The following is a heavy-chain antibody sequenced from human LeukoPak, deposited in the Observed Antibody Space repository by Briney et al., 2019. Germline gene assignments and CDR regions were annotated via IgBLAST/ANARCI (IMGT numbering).Heavy chain of an antibody. CDR3: ARYGVMGGAFDI. D-gene: IGHD1-26*01. CDR1: GFTFSSYA. V-gene: IGHV3-30-3*01. Sequence: GGSLRLSCAASGFTFSSYAMHWVRQAPGKGLEWVAVISYDGSNKYYADSVKGRFTISRDNSKNMLYLQMNSLRAEDTAVYYCARYGVMGGAFDIWGQGTMVTVSS. CDR2: ISYDGSNK. J-gene: IGHJ3*02.